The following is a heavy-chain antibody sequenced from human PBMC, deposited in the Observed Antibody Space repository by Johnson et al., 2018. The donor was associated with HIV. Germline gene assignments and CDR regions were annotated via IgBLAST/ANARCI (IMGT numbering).Heavy chain of an antibody. CDR3: ARDRNYYDSSAQGAFDI. CDR1: GFTFSSYA. CDR2: ISYDGSNK. D-gene: IGHD3-22*01. Sequence: QMQLVESGGGVVQPGRSLRLSCAASGFTFSSYAMHWVRQAPGKGLEWVAVISYDGSNKYYADSVKGRFTISRDNSKNTLYLQMNSLRAEDTAVYYCARDRNYYDSSAQGAFDIWGQGTMVTVSS. V-gene: IGHV3-30*04. J-gene: IGHJ3*02.